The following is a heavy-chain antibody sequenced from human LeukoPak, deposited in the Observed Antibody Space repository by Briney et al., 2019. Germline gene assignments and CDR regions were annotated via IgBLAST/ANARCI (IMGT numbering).Heavy chain of an antibody. CDR3: ATNCGGDLYYFDY. CDR1: GYTFTDYY. D-gene: IGHD2-21*02. CDR2: VDPEDGET. J-gene: IGHJ4*02. Sequence: ASVKISCKVPGYTFTDYYMHWVQQAPGKGLEWMGLVDPEDGETIYAEKFQGRVTITADTSTDTAYMELSSLRSEDTAVYYCATNCGGDLYYFDYWGQGTLVTVSS. V-gene: IGHV1-69-2*01.